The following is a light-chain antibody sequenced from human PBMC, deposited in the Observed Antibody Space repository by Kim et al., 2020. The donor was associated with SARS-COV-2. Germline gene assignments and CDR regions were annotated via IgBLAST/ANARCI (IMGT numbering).Light chain of an antibody. CDR2: GKN. J-gene: IGLJ2*01. Sequence: VALGQTVRITCQGDSLRSYYATWYQQKPGQAPILVIYGKNNRPSGIPDRFSGSSSGNTASLIITGTQAGDEADYYCNSRDSNDNVVFGGGTQLTVL. CDR1: SLRSYY. V-gene: IGLV3-19*01. CDR3: NSRDSNDNVV.